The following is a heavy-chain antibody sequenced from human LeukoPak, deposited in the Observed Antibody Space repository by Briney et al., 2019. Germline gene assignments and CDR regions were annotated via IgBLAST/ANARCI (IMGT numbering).Heavy chain of an antibody. V-gene: IGHV3-21*01. CDR3: AKDRGYYYDSSGYHPDY. CDR2: ISSSSSYI. J-gene: IGHJ4*02. D-gene: IGHD3-22*01. CDR1: GFTFSSYS. Sequence: PGGSLRLSCAASGFTFSSYSMNWVRQAPGKGLEWVSSISSSSSYIYYADSVKGRFTISRDNAKNSLYLQMNSLRAEDTAVYYCAKDRGYYYDSSGYHPDYWGQGTLVTVSS.